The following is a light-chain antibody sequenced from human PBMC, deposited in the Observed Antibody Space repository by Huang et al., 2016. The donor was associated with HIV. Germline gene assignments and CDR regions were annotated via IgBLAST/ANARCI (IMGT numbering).Light chain of an antibody. CDR2: LAS. Sequence: DIEMTQSPDSLTVSLGGRAIINCKSSQAVLKNSNKRNDLAWYHQRTGQPPKVLIYLASSRESGFPERFSGSGSGTDFNLTISSLQPEDLAVYYCQQYYSPPYTFGQGTRLEI. V-gene: IGKV4-1*01. CDR1: QAVLKNSNKRND. J-gene: IGKJ2*01. CDR3: QQYYSPPYT.